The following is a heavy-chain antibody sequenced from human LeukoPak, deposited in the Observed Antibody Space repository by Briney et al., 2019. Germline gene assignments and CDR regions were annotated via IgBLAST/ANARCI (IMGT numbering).Heavy chain of an antibody. V-gene: IGHV3-30*02. CDR2: IRFDGSNK. Sequence: GGSLRLSCAASGFTFSSYGMHWVRQAPGKGLEWVAFIRFDGSNKYYADSVKGRFTISRDNSKNTLYLQMKSLRAEDTAVYYCARAARKNSGSYLYSYYYMDVWGKGTTVTVSS. CDR1: GFTFSSYG. D-gene: IGHD1-26*01. J-gene: IGHJ6*03. CDR3: ARAARKNSGSYLYSYYYMDV.